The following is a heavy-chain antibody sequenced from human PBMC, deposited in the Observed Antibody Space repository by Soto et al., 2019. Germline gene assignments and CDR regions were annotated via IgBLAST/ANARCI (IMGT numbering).Heavy chain of an antibody. V-gene: IGHV3-66*01. CDR3: ARDIRGGVQLWPKKHYYYYYMDV. CDR1: GFTVSSNY. D-gene: IGHD5-18*01. CDR2: IYSGGST. Sequence: GGSLRLSCAASGFTVSSNYMSWVRQAPGKGLEWVSVIYSGGSTYYADSVKGRFTISRDNSKNTLYLQMNSLRAEDTAVYYCARDIRGGVQLWPKKHYYYYYMDVWGKGTTVTVSS. J-gene: IGHJ6*03.